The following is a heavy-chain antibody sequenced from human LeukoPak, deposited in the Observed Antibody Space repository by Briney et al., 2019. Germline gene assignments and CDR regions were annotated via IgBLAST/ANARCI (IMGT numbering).Heavy chain of an antibody. CDR2: FDPEDGET. V-gene: IGHV1-24*01. Sequence: ASVKVSCKVSGYTLTELSMHWVRQAPGKGLEWMGGFDPEDGETIYAQKFQGRVTMTEDTSTDTAHMELSSLRSEDTAVYYCATERSSSSGFDYWGQGTLVTVSS. CDR3: ATERSSSSGFDY. J-gene: IGHJ4*02. CDR1: GYTLTELS. D-gene: IGHD6-6*01.